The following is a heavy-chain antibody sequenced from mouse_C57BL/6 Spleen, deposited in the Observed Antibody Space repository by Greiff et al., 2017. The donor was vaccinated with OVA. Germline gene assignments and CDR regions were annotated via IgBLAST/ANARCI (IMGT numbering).Heavy chain of an antibody. V-gene: IGHV1-82*01. CDR2: IYPGDGDT. J-gene: IGHJ2*01. D-gene: IGHD2-2*01. CDR3: ARYGYPYCFDY. CDR1: GYAFSSSW. Sequence: QVQLQQSGPELVKPGASVKISCKASGYAFSSSWMNWVKQRPGKGLEWIGRIYPGDGDTNYNGKFKGRATLTADKSSITAYLQLSSLTSEDSAVYFCARYGYPYCFDYWGQGTTLTVSS.